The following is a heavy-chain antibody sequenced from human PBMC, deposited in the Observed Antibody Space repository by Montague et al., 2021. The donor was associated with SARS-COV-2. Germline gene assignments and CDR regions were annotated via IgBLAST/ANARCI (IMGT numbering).Heavy chain of an antibody. CDR3: ARPYYYGSVVWFDP. Sequence: SETLSLTCTVSGGSISSYYWSWIRQPPGKGLEWIGYIYYSGSTNYNPSLKSRVTISVDTSKNQFSLKLSSVTAADTAVYYCARPYYYGSVVWFDPWGQGTLVTVSS. D-gene: IGHD3-10*01. V-gene: IGHV4-59*08. CDR2: IYYSGST. J-gene: IGHJ5*02. CDR1: GGSISSYY.